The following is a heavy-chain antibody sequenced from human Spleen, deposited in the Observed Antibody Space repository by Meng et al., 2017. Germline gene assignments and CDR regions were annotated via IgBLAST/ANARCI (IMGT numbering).Heavy chain of an antibody. V-gene: IGHV5-51*01. CDR2: IYPGDSDT. D-gene: IGHD3-22*01. CDR1: GYSFTSYW. CDR3: ARPDYYDSSGYDY. J-gene: IGHJ4*02. Sequence: GESLKISCEGSGYSFTSYWIGWVRQMPGKGLEWMGIIYPGDSDTRYSPSFQGQVTISADKSISTAYLQWSSLKASDTAMYDCARPDYYDSSGYDYWGQGTLVTVSS.